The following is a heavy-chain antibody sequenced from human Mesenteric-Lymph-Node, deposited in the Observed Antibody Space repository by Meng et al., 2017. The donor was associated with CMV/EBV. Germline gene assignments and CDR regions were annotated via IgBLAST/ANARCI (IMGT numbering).Heavy chain of an antibody. CDR2: ISHAGTT. Sequence: SETLSLTCTVSGGSISSYYWSWIRQPPGKGLEWIGEISHAGTTNYNPSLKSRVTLSLDMSKNQFSLNLSSVTAADTAVYYCARVSSVSSSSLWGQGTLVTVSS. CDR3: ARVSSVSSSSL. D-gene: IGHD6-6*01. CDR1: GGSISSYY. J-gene: IGHJ4*02. V-gene: IGHV4-34*01.